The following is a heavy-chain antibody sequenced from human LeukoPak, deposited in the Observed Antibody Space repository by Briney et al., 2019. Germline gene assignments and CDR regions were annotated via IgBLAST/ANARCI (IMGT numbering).Heavy chain of an antibody. J-gene: IGHJ5*02. Sequence: PGGSLRLSCAASGFTFSTSTINWFRQAPGKGLERVSSISGSSDYIYYADSVKGRFTISRDNAKNSLYLQMNSLRGEDTGVYYCARIPNSAGFPNWFDPWGQGTLVTVSS. CDR1: GFTFSTST. D-gene: IGHD6-19*01. V-gene: IGHV3-21*01. CDR3: ARIPNSAGFPNWFDP. CDR2: ISGSSDYI.